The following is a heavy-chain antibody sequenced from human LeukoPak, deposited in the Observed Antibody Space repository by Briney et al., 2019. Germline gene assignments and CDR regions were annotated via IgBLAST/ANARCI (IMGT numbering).Heavy chain of an antibody. CDR2: IYNSGST. J-gene: IGHJ4*02. V-gene: IGHV4-59*12. Sequence: SETLSLTCTVSGGSISSYYWSWIRQPPGKGLEWIGYIYNSGSTNYNPSLKSRVTTSVDTSKNQFSLKLSSVTAADTAVYYCARLVGRTVDDYWGQGTLVTVSA. CDR1: GGSISSYY. CDR3: ARLVGRTVDDY. D-gene: IGHD1-26*01.